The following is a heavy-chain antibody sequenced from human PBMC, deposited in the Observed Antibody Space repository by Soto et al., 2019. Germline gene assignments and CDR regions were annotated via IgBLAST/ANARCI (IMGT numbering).Heavy chain of an antibody. V-gene: IGHV1-18*01. D-gene: IGHD3-3*01. J-gene: IGHJ4*02. CDR3: VISVTIFGVVIMNPAPPDEIDY. Sequence: GASVKVSCKASGYTFTSYGISWVRQAPGQGLEWMGWISAYNGNTNYAQKLQGRVTMTTDTSTSTAYMELRSLRSDDTAVYYCVISVTIFGVVIMNPAPPDEIDYWGQGTLVTVSS. CDR2: ISAYNGNT. CDR1: GYTFTSYG.